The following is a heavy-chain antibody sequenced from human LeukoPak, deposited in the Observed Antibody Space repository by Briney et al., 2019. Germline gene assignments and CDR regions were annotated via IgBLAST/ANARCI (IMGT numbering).Heavy chain of an antibody. Sequence: PGGSLRLSCAASGFTFSSYGMHWVRQAPGKGLEWGAVISYDGSNKYYADSVKGRFTISRDNSKNTLYLQMNSLRAEDTAVRYCAKLVVRGVISFDYWGQGTLVTVSS. CDR1: GFTFSSYG. V-gene: IGHV3-30*18. CDR3: AKLVVRGVISFDY. J-gene: IGHJ4*02. D-gene: IGHD3-10*01. CDR2: ISYDGSNK.